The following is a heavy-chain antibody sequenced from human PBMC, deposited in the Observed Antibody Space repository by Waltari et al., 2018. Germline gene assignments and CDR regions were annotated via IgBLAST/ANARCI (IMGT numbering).Heavy chain of an antibody. CDR2: IYHRGST. D-gene: IGHD1-1*01. CDR1: GYSISSGYY. J-gene: IGHJ4*02. CDR3: ARHGKGRLERADY. V-gene: IGHV4-38-2*01. Sequence: QVQLQESGPGLVKPSETLSLTCAVSGYSISSGYYWGWIRQPPGKGVAWIGSIYHRGSTDHTPSLKSRVTISVDPSKNQFSLTLSSVTAADTAVYYCARHGKGRLERADYWGQGTLVTVSS.